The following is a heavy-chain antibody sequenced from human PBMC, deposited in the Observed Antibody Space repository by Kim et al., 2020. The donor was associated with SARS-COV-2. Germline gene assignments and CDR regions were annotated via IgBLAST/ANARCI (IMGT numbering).Heavy chain of an antibody. J-gene: IGHJ6*02. CDR3: ARDGRDRIAVAGLDYYYYYGMDV. V-gene: IGHV3-21*04. Sequence: GGSLRLSCAASGFTFSSYSMNWVRQAPGKGLEWVSSIRSSSSYIYYADSVKGRFTISRDNAKNSLYLQMNSLRAEDTAVYYCARDGRDRIAVAGLDYYYYYGMDVWGQGTTVTVSS. CDR1: GFTFSSYS. CDR2: IRSSSSYI. D-gene: IGHD6-19*01.